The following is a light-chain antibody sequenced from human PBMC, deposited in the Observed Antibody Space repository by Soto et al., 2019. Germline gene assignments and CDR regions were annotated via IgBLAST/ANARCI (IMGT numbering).Light chain of an antibody. CDR2: KAS. CDR1: QTISSW. CDR3: QQYNTYSQT. V-gene: IGKV1-5*03. J-gene: IGKJ1*01. Sequence: DIQMTQSPSTLYGSVGDRVTITCRASQTISSWLAWYQQKPGKAPKLLIYKASTLESGVPSRFSGSGSGTEFTLTIGSLQPEDFATYFCQQYNTYSQTFGQGTKVDI.